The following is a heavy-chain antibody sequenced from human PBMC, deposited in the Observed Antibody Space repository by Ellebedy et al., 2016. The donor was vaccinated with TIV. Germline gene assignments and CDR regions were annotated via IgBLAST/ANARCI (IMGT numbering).Heavy chain of an antibody. CDR2: ISPSGDIT. CDR1: GFTFRDFA. Sequence: GESLKISCAASGFTFRDFAMNWVRQAPGKGLEWVSAISPSGDITCFADSVKGRFTISRDNSQDTVHLQMHSLRAEDTAVYYCTKRGVAWAAFDIWGPGTLVTVSS. D-gene: IGHD7-27*01. CDR3: TKRGVAWAAFDI. V-gene: IGHV3-23*01. J-gene: IGHJ3*02.